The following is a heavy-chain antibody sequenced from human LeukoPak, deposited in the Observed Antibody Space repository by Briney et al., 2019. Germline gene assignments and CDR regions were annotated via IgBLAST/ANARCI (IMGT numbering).Heavy chain of an antibody. CDR2: IRHDGSMT. V-gene: IGHV3-30*02. J-gene: IGHJ4*02. Sequence: GSLRLSCVASGFDFTTYGMHWVRQAPGKGLEWVAFIRHDGSMTYYADTVKGRFTISRDNSKNTLYLQMGSLRAEDMAVYYCARGEWTYYDYVWGSYRTPFDFWGQGTLVTVSS. CDR3: ARGEWTYYDYVWGSYRTPFDF. D-gene: IGHD3-16*01. CDR1: GFDFTTYG.